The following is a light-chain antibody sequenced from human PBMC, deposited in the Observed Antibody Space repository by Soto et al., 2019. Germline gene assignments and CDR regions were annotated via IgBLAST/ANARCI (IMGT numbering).Light chain of an antibody. CDR3: QQYDKWPTWT. CDR1: QSVSSY. CDR2: GAS. Sequence: IVLTQSPGTLSLSPWERATLSCRASQSVSSYLAWYQQKPGQAPRLLIYGASTRAPSIPARFSGSGSGTDFTLTISSLQSEDFAVYYCQQYDKWPTWTFGQGTKVDIK. V-gene: IGKV3-15*01. J-gene: IGKJ1*01.